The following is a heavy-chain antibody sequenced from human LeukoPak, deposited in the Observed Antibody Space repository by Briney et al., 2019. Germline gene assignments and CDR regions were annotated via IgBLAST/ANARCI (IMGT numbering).Heavy chain of an antibody. Sequence: GGSLRLSCAASGFTFSSCWMSWVRQAPGKGLEWVTNINQDGSQKYHVDSVKGRFTISRDNAKNSLYLQMNSLGDEDTGLYYCARDPTAAGADYWGQGTLVTVSS. CDR1: GFTFSSCW. D-gene: IGHD6-13*01. J-gene: IGHJ4*02. CDR3: ARDPTAAGADY. V-gene: IGHV3-7*01. CDR2: INQDGSQK.